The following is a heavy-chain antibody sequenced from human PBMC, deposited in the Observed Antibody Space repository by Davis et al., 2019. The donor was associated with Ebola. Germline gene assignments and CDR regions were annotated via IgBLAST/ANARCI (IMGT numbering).Heavy chain of an antibody. CDR1: GFTFGSYA. V-gene: IGHV3-23*01. CDR3: AKGGMATTDAGFDY. D-gene: IGHD5-24*01. J-gene: IGHJ4*02. Sequence: GESLKISCVASGFTFGSYAMSWVRLVPGKGLEWVSTITSRDGTHSADSVKGRFTISRDNSKNTLYLQMNSLRAEDTALYYCAKGGMATTDAGFDYWGQGTLVTVSS. CDR2: ITSRDGT.